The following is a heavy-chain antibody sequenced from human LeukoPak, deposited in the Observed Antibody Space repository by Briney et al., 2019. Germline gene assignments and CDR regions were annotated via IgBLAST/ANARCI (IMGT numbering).Heavy chain of an antibody. CDR2: INHSGST. D-gene: IGHD3-16*02. CDR1: GGSFSGYY. J-gene: IGHJ3*01. Sequence: SETLSLTCAVYGGSFSGYYWTWIRQPPGKGLEWIGEINHSGSTNYNPSLKSRVTISVDTSKNQFSLKLSSVTAADTAVYYCAREGNMITFGGVIVDRNAFDVWGQGTMVTVSS. V-gene: IGHV4-34*01. CDR3: AREGNMITFGGVIVDRNAFDV.